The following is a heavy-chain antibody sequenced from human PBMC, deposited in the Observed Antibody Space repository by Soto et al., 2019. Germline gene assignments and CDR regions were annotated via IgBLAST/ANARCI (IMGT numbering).Heavy chain of an antibody. CDR2: IIPIFGTA. CDR3: ARVANYYGSGSYYNHPGSDP. V-gene: IGHV1-69*06. D-gene: IGHD3-10*01. J-gene: IGHJ5*02. Sequence: GASVKVSCKASGGTFSSYAISWVRQAPGQGLEWMGGIIPIFGTANYAQKFQGRVTITADKSTSTAYMELSSLRSEDTAVYYCARVANYYGSGSYYNHPGSDPWGQGTLVTVSS. CDR1: GGTFSSYA.